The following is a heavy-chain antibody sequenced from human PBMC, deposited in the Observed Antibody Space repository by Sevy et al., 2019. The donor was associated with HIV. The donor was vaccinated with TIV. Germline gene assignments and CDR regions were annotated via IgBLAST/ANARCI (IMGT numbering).Heavy chain of an antibody. Sequence: GGSLRLSCAASGFTFRTYALPWVRQAPGRGLEWLAVISSNGDNAFYANSVRGRLTVSRDNSMNTLSLQMSSLTAEDTAVYYCSRGAECELKSFFSPWGQGTLVTVSS. J-gene: IGHJ5*02. CDR1: GFTFRTYA. CDR2: ISSNGDNA. V-gene: IGHV3-30-3*01. D-gene: IGHD3-10*01. CDR3: SRGAECELKSFFSP.